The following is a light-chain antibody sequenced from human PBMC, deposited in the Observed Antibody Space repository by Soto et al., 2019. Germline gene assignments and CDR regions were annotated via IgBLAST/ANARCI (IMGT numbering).Light chain of an antibody. V-gene: IGKV3-11*01. CDR3: QQYNNWPPVT. CDR2: DAS. J-gene: IGKJ1*01. Sequence: EIVLIQSPATLSLSPGERATLSFRASQSVSSYLAWYQQKPGQAPRLLIYDASNRATGIPARFSGSGSGTEFTLTISSLQSEDFAVYYCQQYNNWPPVTFGQGTKVDIK. CDR1: QSVSSY.